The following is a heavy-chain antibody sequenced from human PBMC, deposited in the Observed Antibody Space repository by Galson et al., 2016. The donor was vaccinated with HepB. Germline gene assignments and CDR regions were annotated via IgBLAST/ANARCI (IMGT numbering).Heavy chain of an antibody. D-gene: IGHD3-22*01. Sequence: SVKVSCKASGYTFTDYGISWVRQAPGQGLEWMGWISVYNGKTNYAQKFQARVTLTTDTSTSTAYMELRSLRSDDTAMYYCARGHYFDSSGYYYWGQGTLVTVSS. CDR1: GYTFTDYG. CDR3: ARGHYFDSSGYYY. J-gene: IGHJ4*02. V-gene: IGHV1-18*01. CDR2: ISVYNGKT.